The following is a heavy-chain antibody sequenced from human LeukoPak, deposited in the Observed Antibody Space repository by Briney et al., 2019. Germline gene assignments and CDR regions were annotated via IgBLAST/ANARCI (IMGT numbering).Heavy chain of an antibody. Sequence: GGSLRLSCAASGFTFSTYIMNWVRQTPGKGLEWVSSISSSSSYIYYADSVKGRFTISRDNAKNSLYLQMNSLRAEDTAVYYCARDYDSSGWYRFDPWGQGTLVTVSS. D-gene: IGHD6-19*01. CDR1: GFTFSTYI. CDR3: ARDYDSSGWYRFDP. J-gene: IGHJ5*02. V-gene: IGHV3-21*01. CDR2: ISSSSSYI.